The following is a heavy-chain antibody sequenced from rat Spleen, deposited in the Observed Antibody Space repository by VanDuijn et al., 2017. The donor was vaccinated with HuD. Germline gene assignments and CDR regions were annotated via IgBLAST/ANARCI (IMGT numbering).Heavy chain of an antibody. Sequence: EVQLVESGGGLVQPGNSRKLSCAASGFTFSNYGMAWVRQAPTKGLEWVASITNSGGNTYYRDSVKGRFTISRDNAKSTLYLQMDSLRSEDTATYFCARPDYSRFDYWGQGVMVTVSS. J-gene: IGHJ2*01. CDR2: ITNSGGNT. V-gene: IGHV5S23*01. CDR1: GFTFSNYG. D-gene: IGHD1-2*01. CDR3: ARPDYSRFDY.